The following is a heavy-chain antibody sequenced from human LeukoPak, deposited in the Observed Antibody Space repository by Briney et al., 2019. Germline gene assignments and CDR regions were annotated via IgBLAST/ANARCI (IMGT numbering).Heavy chain of an antibody. CDR1: GGSFNGYY. CDR3: ATRRRYSYGYYYYYYMDV. D-gene: IGHD5-18*01. CDR2: INHSGST. V-gene: IGHV4-34*01. Sequence: SETLSLTCAVYGGSFNGYYWSWIRQPPGKGLEWIGEINHSGSTNYNPSLKSRVTISVDTSKNQFSLKLSSVTAADTAVYYCATRRRYSYGYYYYYYMDVWGKGTTVTVSS. J-gene: IGHJ6*03.